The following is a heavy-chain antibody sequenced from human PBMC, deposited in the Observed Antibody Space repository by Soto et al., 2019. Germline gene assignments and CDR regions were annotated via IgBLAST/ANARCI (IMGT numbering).Heavy chain of an antibody. CDR1: GGSISSGGYS. J-gene: IGHJ4*02. CDR2: IYHSGST. CDR3: ASAGGLGAVAADF. V-gene: IGHV4-30-2*01. Sequence: QLQLQESGSGLVKPSQTLSLTCAVSGGSISSGGYSWSWIRQPPGKGLEWIGYIYHSGSTYYNPSLKSRVPISVDRSQNQFSLKLSSVTAADTAVYYGASAGGLGAVAADFWGQGTLVTVSS. D-gene: IGHD6-19*01.